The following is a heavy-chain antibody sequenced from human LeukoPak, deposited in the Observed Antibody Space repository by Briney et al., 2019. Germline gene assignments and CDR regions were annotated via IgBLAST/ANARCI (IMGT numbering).Heavy chain of an antibody. CDR2: IYTSGST. D-gene: IGHD3-10*01. CDR3: ARESQDAGAFDY. J-gene: IGHJ4*02. V-gene: IGHV4-4*07. Sequence: SETLSLTCTVPGGSISSYYWSWIRQPAGKGLEWIGRIYTSGSTNYNPSLKSRVTMSVDTSKNQFSLKLSSVTAADTAVYYCARESQDAGAFDYWGQGTLVTVSS. CDR1: GGSISSYY.